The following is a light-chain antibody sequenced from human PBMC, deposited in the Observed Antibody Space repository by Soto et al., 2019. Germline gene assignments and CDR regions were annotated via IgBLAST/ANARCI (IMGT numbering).Light chain of an antibody. CDR1: SSNIGSNT. CDR2: SND. J-gene: IGLJ3*02. CDR3: AAWDDSLSGRV. Sequence: QLVLTQPPSASGTPGQRVIISCSGSSSNIGSNTVNWYQQFPGTAPRLLIHSNDQRPSGVPDRFSGSKSGTSASLAISGLQSEDEADYFCAAWDDSLSGRVFGGGTKVTVL. V-gene: IGLV1-44*01.